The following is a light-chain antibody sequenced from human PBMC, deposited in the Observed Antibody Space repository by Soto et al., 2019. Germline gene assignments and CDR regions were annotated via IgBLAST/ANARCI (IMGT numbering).Light chain of an antibody. CDR1: SRDVGGYSY. CDR2: EVS. J-gene: IGLJ1*01. Sequence: SAPSLPLWGCGTLRHSVTISCTGTSRDVGGYSYVSWYQQHPGKAPKVIIYEVSKRPSGVPDRFSGSKSGSTASLTVSGLQAEDEADYYCSSYAVTNILVFGPASKVTLL. CDR3: SSYAVTNILV. V-gene: IGLV2-8*01.